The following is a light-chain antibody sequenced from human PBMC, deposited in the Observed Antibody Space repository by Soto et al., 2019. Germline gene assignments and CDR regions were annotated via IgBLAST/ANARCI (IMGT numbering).Light chain of an antibody. CDR1: QSIGNN. Sequence: EIRVSQSPATLSVSPGERVTLSCRASQSIGNNLAWYQHKPGRAPRLLIYAPSTRATGVPDRFSGSGSGTEFTLTISSLQSEDFAVYYCQQFKDWPRTFGQGTKVAIK. CDR2: APS. J-gene: IGKJ1*01. CDR3: QQFKDWPRT. V-gene: IGKV3-15*01.